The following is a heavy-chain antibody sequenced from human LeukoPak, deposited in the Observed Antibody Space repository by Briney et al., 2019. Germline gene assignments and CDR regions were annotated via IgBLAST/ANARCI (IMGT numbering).Heavy chain of an antibody. D-gene: IGHD3-3*01. Sequence: SETLSLTCAVYGGSFSGYYWSWIRQPPGKGLEWIGEINHSGSTNYNPSLKSRVTISVDTSKNQFSLKLSSVTAADTAVYYCARERSGLSYYDFWSGYPEFDYWGQGTLVTVSS. J-gene: IGHJ4*02. CDR3: ARERSGLSYYDFWSGYPEFDY. V-gene: IGHV4-34*01. CDR1: GGSFSGYY. CDR2: INHSGST.